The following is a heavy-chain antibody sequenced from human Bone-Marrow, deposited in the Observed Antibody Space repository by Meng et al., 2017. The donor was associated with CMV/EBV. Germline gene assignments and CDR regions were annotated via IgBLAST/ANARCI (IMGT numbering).Heavy chain of an antibody. CDR2: IRYDGSNK. J-gene: IGHJ4*02. V-gene: IGHV3-30*02. CDR1: GFTFSSYG. Sequence: GESLKISCAASGFTFSSYGMHWVRQAPGKGLEGVAFIRYDGSNKYYADSVKGRFTISRDNSKNTLYLLMTSLRAEDTAVYYWARDLRGPNEYDTTGYFDDWGQGTRVTVSS. CDR3: ARDLRGPNEYDTTGYFDD. D-gene: IGHD2-8*02.